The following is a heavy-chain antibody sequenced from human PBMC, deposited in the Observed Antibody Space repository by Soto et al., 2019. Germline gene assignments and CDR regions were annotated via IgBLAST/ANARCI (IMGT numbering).Heavy chain of an antibody. CDR1: GFTFSSYA. CDR3: ARVRIAAADIFDY. Sequence: GGSLRLSCAASGFTFSSYAMHWVRQAPGKGLEWVAVISYDGSNKYYADSVKGRFTISRDNSKNTLYLQMNSLRAEDTAVYYCARVRIAAADIFDYRGQGTLDTVSS. D-gene: IGHD6-13*01. CDR2: ISYDGSNK. J-gene: IGHJ4*02. V-gene: IGHV3-30-3*01.